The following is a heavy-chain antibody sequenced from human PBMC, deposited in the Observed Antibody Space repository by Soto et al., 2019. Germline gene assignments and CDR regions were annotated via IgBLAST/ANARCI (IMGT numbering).Heavy chain of an antibody. D-gene: IGHD3-10*01. CDR3: ARHWLIRGDGMDV. J-gene: IGHJ6*02. CDR2: ISYSGST. Sequence: QLQLQESGPGLVKPSETLSLTCTVSGGSISSSSHYWGWIRQPPGKGLEWIGSISYSGSTYYNPSLKSRVTIPEATSKKQFPLQLSSVTAADTAVYYCARHWLIRGDGMDVWGQGTTVTVSS. CDR1: GGSISSSSHY. V-gene: IGHV4-39*01.